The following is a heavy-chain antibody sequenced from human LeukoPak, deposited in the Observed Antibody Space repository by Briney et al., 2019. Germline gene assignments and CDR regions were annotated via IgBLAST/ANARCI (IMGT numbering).Heavy chain of an antibody. D-gene: IGHD3-22*01. CDR1: GYSISSGYY. Sequence: SETLSLTCTVSGYSISSGYYWGWIRQPPGKGLEWIGSIYHSGSTYYNPSLKSRVTISVDTSKNQFSLKLSSVTAADTAVYYCARVGYYDSSGLTFFDYWGQGTLVTVSS. J-gene: IGHJ4*02. CDR3: ARVGYYDSSGLTFFDY. CDR2: IYHSGST. V-gene: IGHV4-38-2*02.